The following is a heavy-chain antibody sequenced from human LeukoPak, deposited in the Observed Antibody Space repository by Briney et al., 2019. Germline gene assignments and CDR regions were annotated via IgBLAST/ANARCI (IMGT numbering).Heavy chain of an antibody. Sequence: ASVTVSFTSTGYTFTIYYLDWVRQPPGQGLEWMGIISPSNGNTGCTQKFQGRVTMTRDMSTSTVYMELSSLRSEDTAVYYCARRYCSWLDYWGQGTLVTVSS. CDR3: ARRYCSWLDY. D-gene: IGHD6-13*01. CDR1: GYTFTIYY. J-gene: IGHJ4*02. CDR2: ISPSNGNT. V-gene: IGHV1-46*01.